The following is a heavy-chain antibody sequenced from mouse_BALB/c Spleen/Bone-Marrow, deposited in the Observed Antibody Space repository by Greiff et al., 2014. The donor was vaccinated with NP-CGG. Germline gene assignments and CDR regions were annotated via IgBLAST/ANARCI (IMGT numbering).Heavy chain of an antibody. D-gene: IGHD2-14*01. CDR3: ARFQVRRLLDY. Sequence: VQLKQSGAELVKPGASVKLSCTASGFNIKDTYMHWVKQRPEQGLEWIGRIDPANGNNKYDPKFQGKATITADTSSNTAYLQLSSLTSEDTAVYYVARFQVRRLLDYWGQGTSVTVSS. J-gene: IGHJ4*01. CDR2: IDPANGNN. V-gene: IGHV14-3*02. CDR1: GFNIKDTY.